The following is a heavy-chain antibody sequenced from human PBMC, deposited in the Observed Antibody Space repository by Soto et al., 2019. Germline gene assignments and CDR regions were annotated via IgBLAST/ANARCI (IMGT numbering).Heavy chain of an antibody. Sequence: QVQLVESGGGVVQPGRSLRLSCAASGFTFSSYGMHWVRQAPGKGLEWVAVISYDGSNKYYADSVKGRFTISRDNSKNTLYLQMNSLRAEDTAVYYCAKDPVLGPPANYYYYYMDVWGKGTTVTVSS. CDR3: AKDPVLGPPANYYYYYMDV. D-gene: IGHD2-15*01. J-gene: IGHJ6*03. CDR1: GFTFSSYG. V-gene: IGHV3-30*18. CDR2: ISYDGSNK.